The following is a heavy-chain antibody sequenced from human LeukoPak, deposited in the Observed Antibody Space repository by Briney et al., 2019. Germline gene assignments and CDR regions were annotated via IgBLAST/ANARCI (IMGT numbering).Heavy chain of an antibody. V-gene: IGHV4-59*08. J-gene: IGHJ3*02. Sequence: SETLSLTCTVSGGSINAYYWSWIRQPPGKGLEWIAYVCDNGENNYNPSLKSRVAISVDTANNQISLRLNFVTAADTAIYYCARQPANTAAFDIWGLGTMVTVSS. CDR3: ARQPANTAAFDI. CDR1: GGSINAYY. D-gene: IGHD5-18*01. CDR2: VCDNGEN.